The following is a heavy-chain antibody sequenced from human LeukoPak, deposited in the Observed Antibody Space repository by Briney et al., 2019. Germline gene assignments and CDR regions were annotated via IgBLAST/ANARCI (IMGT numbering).Heavy chain of an antibody. CDR3: ASGDGSGFAKLDY. J-gene: IGHJ4*02. V-gene: IGHV3-23*01. CDR2: ISGSGGST. D-gene: IGHD6-25*01. Sequence: GGSLRLSCAASGFTFSSYAMSWVRQAPGKGLEWVSAISGSGGSTYYADSVKGRFTISRDNSKNTLYLQMNSLRAEDTAVYYCASGDGSGFAKLDYWGQGTLVTVSS. CDR1: GFTFSSYA.